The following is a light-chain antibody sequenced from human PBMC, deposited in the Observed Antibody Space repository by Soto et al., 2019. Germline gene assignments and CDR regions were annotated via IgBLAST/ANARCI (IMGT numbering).Light chain of an antibody. J-gene: IGKJ5*01. Sequence: EIVLTQSPATLSLSPGGRPTVACRASQSVSSYLAWYQQKPGQAPRLLIYDASNRATGIPARFSGSGSGTDFTLTISSLEPEDFAVYYCQQRSNWPFTFGQGTRLEI. V-gene: IGKV3-11*01. CDR1: QSVSSY. CDR3: QQRSNWPFT. CDR2: DAS.